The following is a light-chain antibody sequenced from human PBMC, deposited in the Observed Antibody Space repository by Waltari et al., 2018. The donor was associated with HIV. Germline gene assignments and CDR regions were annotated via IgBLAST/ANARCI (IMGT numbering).Light chain of an antibody. J-gene: IGKJ2*01. V-gene: IGKV3-15*01. CDR3: QQYNTWPPRT. CDR2: GAS. Sequence: EIVMPQSPATLSVSPGERATLSCRASQSVSSNLAWYQQKPGQAPRLLIYGASSRAMGIPARFSGSGSGTEFTLTISSLQSEDFAVYYCQQYNTWPPRTFGQGTKLEIK. CDR1: QSVSSN.